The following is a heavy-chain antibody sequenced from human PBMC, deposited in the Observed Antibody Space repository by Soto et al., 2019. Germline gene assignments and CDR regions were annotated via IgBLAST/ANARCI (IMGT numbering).Heavy chain of an antibody. CDR2: IYSGGST. V-gene: IGHV3-53*01. J-gene: IGHJ6*01. CDR1: GFTVSSNY. D-gene: IGHD2-2*01. Sequence: GGSLRLSCAASGFTVSSNYMSWVRQAPGKGLEWVSVIYSGGSTYYADSVKGRFTISRDNSKNTLYLQMNSLRAEDTAVYYCARVLFVDQLLPSSEYYYYYGLDVSGQGTTVTVSS. CDR3: ARVLFVDQLLPSSEYYYYYGLDV.